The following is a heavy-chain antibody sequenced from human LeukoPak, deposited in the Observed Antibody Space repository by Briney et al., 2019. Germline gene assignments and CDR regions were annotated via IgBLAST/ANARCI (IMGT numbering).Heavy chain of an antibody. J-gene: IGHJ4*02. CDR2: TLNSEST. Sequence: SGTLSLTCTVSGGSISSYHWNWIRQPPGKGLEWIGYTLNSESTNYNPSLKSRFTISVDTSKNQLSLKLSSVTAADTAVYYCAKLNNNALDNWGQGTLVTVSS. V-gene: IGHV4-59*08. CDR1: GGSISSYH. CDR3: AKLNNNALDN. D-gene: IGHD1/OR15-1a*01.